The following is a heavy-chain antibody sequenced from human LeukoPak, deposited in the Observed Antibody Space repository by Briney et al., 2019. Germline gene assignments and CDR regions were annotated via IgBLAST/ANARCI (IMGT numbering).Heavy chain of an antibody. CDR1: GYRFTSQW. J-gene: IGHJ2*01. CDR3: ARRTAMAYWYFDL. D-gene: IGHD5-18*01. V-gene: IGHV5-51*01. Sequence: GESLQISCKGSGYRFTSQWIGWVRQLPGKGLEWMGIIYPGDSDTRYSPSFQGQVTISADKSISTAYLQWSSLKASDTAMYYCARRTAMAYWYFDLWGRGTLVTVSS. CDR2: IYPGDSDT.